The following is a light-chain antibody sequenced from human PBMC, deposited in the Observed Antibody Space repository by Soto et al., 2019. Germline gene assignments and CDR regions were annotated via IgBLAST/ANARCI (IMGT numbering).Light chain of an antibody. CDR2: KAS. J-gene: IGKJ1*01. CDR3: QQYDSYPWT. CDR1: QSISTW. Sequence: DIQMTQSPSTLSASVGDRVTITCRASQSISTWLAWYQQKPGEAPKLLIYKASILESGVPSTFSGSGSGTEFTLTISSLQPDDFATYYCQQYDSYPWTFGQGTKVEIK. V-gene: IGKV1-5*03.